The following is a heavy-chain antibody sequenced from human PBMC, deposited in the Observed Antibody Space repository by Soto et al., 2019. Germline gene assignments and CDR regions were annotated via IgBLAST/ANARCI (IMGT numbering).Heavy chain of an antibody. Sequence: QVQLVQSGPEVKKPGASVKVACKASGYTFLKYGINWVRQAPGQGLEWMGGIQTDNDHASFAQKFEGRVTMTTDTSTRTVYMALRDLSSDDTAVYYCAKDLGSGYRFDYWGQGTPVTVSS. D-gene: IGHD3-9*01. V-gene: IGHV1-18*01. CDR1: GYTFLKYG. CDR2: IQTDNDHA. CDR3: AKDLGSGYRFDY. J-gene: IGHJ4*02.